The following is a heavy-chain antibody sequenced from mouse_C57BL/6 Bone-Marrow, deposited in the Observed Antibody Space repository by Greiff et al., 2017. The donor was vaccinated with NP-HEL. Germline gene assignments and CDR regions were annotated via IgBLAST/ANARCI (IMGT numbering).Heavy chain of an antibody. CDR1: GYTFTSYW. CDR3: ARGGSSYRYWYFDV. J-gene: IGHJ1*03. V-gene: IGHV1-53*01. Sequence: QVHLQQPGTELVKPGASVKLSCKASGYTFTSYWMHWVKQRPGQGLEWIGNINPSNGGTNYNEKFKGKATLTVDKSSSTAYMQLSSLTSEDSAVYYCARGGSSYRYWYFDVGGRGTAVTVSA. D-gene: IGHD1-1*01. CDR2: INPSNGGT.